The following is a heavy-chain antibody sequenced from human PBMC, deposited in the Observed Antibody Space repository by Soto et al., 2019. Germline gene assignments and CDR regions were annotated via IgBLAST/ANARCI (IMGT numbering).Heavy chain of an antibody. J-gene: IGHJ5*02. CDR2: IYYSGST. CDR1: GFPVSSSSHY. D-gene: IGHD1-26*01. Sequence: SETLSLSCTVSGFPVSSSSHYWSWIRQPPGKGLEWIVYIYYSGSTQYNPSLKSRVTISLDTSKKQFSLKLSSVTAADTAVYYCARDFSNSGTSHGVWFDPWGQGTLVTVSS. V-gene: IGHV4-61*01. CDR3: ARDFSNSGTSHGVWFDP.